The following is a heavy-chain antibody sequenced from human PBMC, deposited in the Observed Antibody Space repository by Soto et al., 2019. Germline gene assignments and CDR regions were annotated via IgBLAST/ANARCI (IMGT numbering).Heavy chain of an antibody. CDR1: GGSINNGGFY. CDR2: IYYSGAT. D-gene: IGHD4-17*01. Sequence: PSETLSLTCTVSGGSINNGGFYWTWIRQQPEKGLEWLGYIYYSGATYYNPNPSLKSRLTISIDTSKNQFSLRLSSVTAADSAVYYCARDLPPGRGSHDYLLAVWGQGATVTVSS. J-gene: IGHJ6*02. CDR3: ARDLPPGRGSHDYLLAV. V-gene: IGHV4-31*03.